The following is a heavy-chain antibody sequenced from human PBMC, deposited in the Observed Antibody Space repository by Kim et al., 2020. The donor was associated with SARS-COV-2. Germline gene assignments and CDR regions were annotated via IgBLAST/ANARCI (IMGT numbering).Heavy chain of an antibody. D-gene: IGHD6-13*01. CDR1: GGSVSSGSYY. Sequence: SETLSLTCTVSGGSVSSGSYYWSWIRQPPGQGLEWIGYIYYSGSTNYNPSIKSRVTISVDTYKNQFSLKLSSVTAADTAVYYCASSPLQQQPVSPGPYFGYWGQGTLVTVSS. V-gene: IGHV4-61*01. J-gene: IGHJ4*02. CDR3: ASSPLQQQPVSPGPYFGY. CDR2: IYYSGST.